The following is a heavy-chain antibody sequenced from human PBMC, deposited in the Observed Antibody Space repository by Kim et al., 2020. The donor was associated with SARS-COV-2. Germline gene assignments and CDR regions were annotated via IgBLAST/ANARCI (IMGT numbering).Heavy chain of an antibody. Sequence: GESLKISCKGSGYSFTSYWISWVRQMPGKGLEWMGRIDPSDSYTNYSPSFQGHVTISADKSISTAYLQWSSLKASDTAMYYCARVWKLPTYYYGSGSYLGAFDIWGQGTMVTVSS. CDR1: GYSFTSYW. V-gene: IGHV5-10-1*01. CDR2: IDPSDSYT. J-gene: IGHJ3*02. D-gene: IGHD3-10*01. CDR3: ARVWKLPTYYYGSGSYLGAFDI.